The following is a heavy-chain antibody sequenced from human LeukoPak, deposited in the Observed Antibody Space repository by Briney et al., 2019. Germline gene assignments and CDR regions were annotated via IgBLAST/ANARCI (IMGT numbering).Heavy chain of an antibody. CDR2: ISGSGGST. Sequence: GGSLRLSCAASGFTFSSYAMSWVRQAPGKGLEWVSAISGSGGSTYYADSVKGRFTISRDNSKNTLYLQMNSLRAEDTAVYYCAKQRGKPRGYYDSSGYYYFDYWGQGTLVTVSS. V-gene: IGHV3-23*01. D-gene: IGHD3-22*01. CDR1: GFTFSSYA. J-gene: IGHJ4*02. CDR3: AKQRGKPRGYYDSSGYYYFDY.